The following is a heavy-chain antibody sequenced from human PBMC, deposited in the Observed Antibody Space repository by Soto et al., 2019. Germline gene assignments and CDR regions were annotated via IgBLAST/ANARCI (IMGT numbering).Heavy chain of an antibody. CDR2: ISAYNGNT. D-gene: IGHD2-15*01. CDR3: ARFIGYCSGGSCYEPSFDY. Sequence: VSVKVSCKASGYTFTSYGISWVRQAPGQGLEWMGWISAYNGNTNYAQKLQGRVTMTTDTSTSTAYMELRSLRSDDTAVYYCARFIGYCSGGSCYEPSFDYWGQGTLVTVSS. J-gene: IGHJ4*02. V-gene: IGHV1-18*01. CDR1: GYTFTSYG.